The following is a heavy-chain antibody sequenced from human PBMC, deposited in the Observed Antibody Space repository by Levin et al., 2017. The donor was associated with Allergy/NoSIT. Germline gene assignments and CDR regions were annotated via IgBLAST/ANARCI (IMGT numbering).Heavy chain of an antibody. J-gene: IGHJ4*02. V-gene: IGHV4-39*01. CDR1: GGSISGSNYY. CDR2: IYYTGRT. CDR3: ARLERRDQGSDY. Sequence: SQTLSLTCTVSGGSISGSNYYWGWVRQPPGEGLEWLGSIYYTGRTYYNPSLKSRVTISVDTSKNKFSLNLSSVTAADTALYYCARLERRDQGSDYWGQGTLVTVSS.